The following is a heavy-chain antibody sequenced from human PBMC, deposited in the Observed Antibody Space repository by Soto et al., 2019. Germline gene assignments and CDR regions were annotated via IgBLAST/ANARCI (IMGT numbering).Heavy chain of an antibody. Sequence: GGSLRLSCVASEFTVSSNYMSWVRQAPGKGLEFVSVIYRGGSTYYADSVKGRFTISRDNSKNTLYLQMNSLRAEDTAVYYCAKDGDSTGYYNFDYWGQGTLVTVSS. V-gene: IGHV3-53*01. CDR3: AKDGDSTGYYNFDY. D-gene: IGHD3-22*01. CDR2: IYRGGST. CDR1: EFTVSSNY. J-gene: IGHJ4*02.